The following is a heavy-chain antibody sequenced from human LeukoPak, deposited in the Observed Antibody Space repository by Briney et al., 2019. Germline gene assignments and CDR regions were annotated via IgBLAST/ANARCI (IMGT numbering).Heavy chain of an antibody. D-gene: IGHD6-13*01. CDR3: ARGVVAAAAVAFDI. J-gene: IGHJ3*02. CDR1: GGSISSSSYH. Sequence: SETLSLTCTVSGGSISSSSYHWGWIRQPPGKGLEWIGSIYYSGSTYYNPSLKSRVTKSVDTSKNQFSLKLSSVTAADTAVYYCARGVVAAAAVAFDIWGQGTMVTVSS. V-gene: IGHV4-39*07. CDR2: IYYSGST.